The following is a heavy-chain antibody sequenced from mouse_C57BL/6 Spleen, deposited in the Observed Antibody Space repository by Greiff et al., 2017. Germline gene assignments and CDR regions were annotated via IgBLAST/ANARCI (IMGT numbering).Heavy chain of an antibody. D-gene: IGHD1-1*01. V-gene: IGHV1-18*01. CDR3: ARLPIFYGSSYEYFDV. CDR1: GYTFTDYN. Sequence: EVQRVESGPELVKPGASVKIPCKASGYTFTDYNMDWVKQSHGKSLEWIGDINPNNGGTIYNQKFKGKATLTVDKSSSTAYMELRSLTSEDTAVYYCARLPIFYGSSYEYFDVWGTGTTVTVSS. CDR2: INPNNGGT. J-gene: IGHJ1*03.